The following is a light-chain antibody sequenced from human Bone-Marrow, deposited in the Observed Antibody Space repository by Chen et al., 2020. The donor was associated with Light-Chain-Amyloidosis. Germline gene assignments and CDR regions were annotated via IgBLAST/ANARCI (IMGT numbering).Light chain of an antibody. J-gene: IGKJ1*01. CDR2: DAS. CDR3: QQRSWWAPS. CDR1: QSVDNF. Sequence: EIVLTQSPATLSLSPGERATLSCRASQSVDNFLAWYQQKPGQAPRLLIYDASNRATGIPARFSGGGSRTDFTLSVSSLEAEDVSVSYCQQRSWWAPSFGPGTNVDI. V-gene: IGKV3-11*01.